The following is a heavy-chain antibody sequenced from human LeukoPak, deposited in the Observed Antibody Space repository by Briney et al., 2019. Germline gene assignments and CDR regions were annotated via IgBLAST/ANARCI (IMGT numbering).Heavy chain of an antibody. V-gene: IGHV1-69*04. Sequence: SVKVSCKASGGTFSNYAIVWVRQAPGQGLQWMGRIIPILGITNYAQKFQGRVTVTADKSTSTAYMELSSLRSEDTAVCYCARDLRDLDYSDSRGSDDAFDIWGQGTMVTVSS. D-gene: IGHD3-22*01. J-gene: IGHJ3*02. CDR2: IIPILGIT. CDR3: ARDLRDLDYSDSRGSDDAFDI. CDR1: GGTFSNYA.